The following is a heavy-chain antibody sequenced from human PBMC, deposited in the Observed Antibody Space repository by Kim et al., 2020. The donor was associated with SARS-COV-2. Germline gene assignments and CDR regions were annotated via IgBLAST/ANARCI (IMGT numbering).Heavy chain of an antibody. Sequence: NGNTKYSLKFQGRVTINRDTSARTAYMERRGRRSEDTAVYYCAREVGGLDVWGQGTTVTVSS. CDR3: AREVGGLDV. J-gene: IGHJ6*02. D-gene: IGHD5-12*01. V-gene: IGHV1-3*01. CDR2: NGNT.